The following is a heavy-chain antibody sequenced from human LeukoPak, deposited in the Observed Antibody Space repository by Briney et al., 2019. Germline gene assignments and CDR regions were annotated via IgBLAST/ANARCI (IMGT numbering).Heavy chain of an antibody. Sequence: ASVKVSCKASRYTFTSHDINWVRQATGQGLEWMGWMNPNSGNTGYAQKFQGRVTITRNTSISTAYMELSSLRSEDTAVYYCARGDRFGSYYYYMDVWGKGTTVTVFS. J-gene: IGHJ6*03. CDR1: RYTFTSHD. CDR2: MNPNSGNT. V-gene: IGHV1-8*03. CDR3: ARGDRFGSYYYYMDV. D-gene: IGHD3-16*01.